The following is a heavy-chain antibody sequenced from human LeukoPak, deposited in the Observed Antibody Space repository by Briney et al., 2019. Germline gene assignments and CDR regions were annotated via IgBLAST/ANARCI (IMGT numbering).Heavy chain of an antibody. V-gene: IGHV4-59*08. CDR3: ARGAGAGYNLQPFDY. CDR2: IYNSGST. D-gene: IGHD5-24*01. Sequence: SETLSLTCTVSGGSISGSYWSWIRQPPGKGLEWIGYIYNSGSTNYNPSLKSRVSISVDTSKNQFSLKLSSVTAADTAVYYCARGAGAGYNLQPFDYWGQGTLVTVSS. J-gene: IGHJ4*02. CDR1: GGSISGSY.